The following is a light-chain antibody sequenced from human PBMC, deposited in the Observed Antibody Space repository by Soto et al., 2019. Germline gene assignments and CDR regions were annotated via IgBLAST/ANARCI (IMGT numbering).Light chain of an antibody. V-gene: IGLV2-14*01. J-gene: IGLJ2*01. CDR3: VLYMRSGISV. CDR1: SSDVGGYKY. CDR2: EVS. Sequence: QSVLTQPASVSGSPGQSITISCTGTSSDVGGYKYVSWYQQHPDKAPKLIIFEVSNRPSGISSRFSGSILGNRAALTITGAQADDESDYYCVLYMRSGISVFGGGTKLTVL.